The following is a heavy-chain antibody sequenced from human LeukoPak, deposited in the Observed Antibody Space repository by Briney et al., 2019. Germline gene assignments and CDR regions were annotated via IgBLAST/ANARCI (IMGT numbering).Heavy chain of an antibody. CDR2: IRYDGNNK. D-gene: IGHD6-13*01. J-gene: IGHJ4*02. CDR3: ARDGSIAAFDY. V-gene: IGHV3-30*02. CDR1: GFSFSGYG. Sequence: PGGSLRLSCAASGFSFSGYGMHWVRQAPGKGLEWVAFIRYDGNNKYYADSVRGRFTISRDNSKNTLYLQMNSLRAEDTAVYYCARDGSIAAFDYWGQGTLVTVSS.